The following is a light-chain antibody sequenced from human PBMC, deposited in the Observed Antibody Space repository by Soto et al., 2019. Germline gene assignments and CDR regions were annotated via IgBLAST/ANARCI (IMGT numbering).Light chain of an antibody. CDR1: QSVSSSY. Sequence: EIVLTQSPGTLYLSPGERATLSCRASQSVSSSYLAWYQQKPGQAPRLLIYGASSRATGIPDRFSGSGSGTDVTLTISRLEPEDFAVYYCQQYGSSPRALTFGGGTKVEIK. CDR3: QQYGSSPRALT. CDR2: GAS. J-gene: IGKJ4*01. V-gene: IGKV3-20*01.